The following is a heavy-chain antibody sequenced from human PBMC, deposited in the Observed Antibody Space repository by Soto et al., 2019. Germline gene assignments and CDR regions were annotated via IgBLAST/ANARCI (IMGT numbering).Heavy chain of an antibody. D-gene: IGHD6-19*01. Sequence: QVQLVQSGAEVEKPGSSVKVSCEASGGSFSTHAISWVRQAPGQGLEWMGGIIPIFGAANYARKFQGRVTITADESRRTVYMELSRLISEDTAVYYWARSGRGWSSGPYYYYGMDVWGQGTTVTVSA. J-gene: IGHJ6*01. CDR3: ARSGRGWSSGPYYYYGMDV. CDR2: IIPIFGAA. V-gene: IGHV1-69*01. CDR1: GGSFSTHA.